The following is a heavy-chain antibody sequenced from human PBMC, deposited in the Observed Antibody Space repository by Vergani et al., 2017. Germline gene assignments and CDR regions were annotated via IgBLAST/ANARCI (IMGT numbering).Heavy chain of an antibody. V-gene: IGHV4-38-2*02. J-gene: IGHJ4*02. CDR3: ARLRFREKDFDY. CDR2: LFHSGST. CDR1: GYSISSGYY. Sequence: QVQLQESVPGLVTPSETLSLTFTVSGYSISSGYYWGWIRQPPGKGLEWIGNLFHSGSTYHNPSLESRVTISVDTSKNQFSLRLRSVTAADTAVYYCARLRFREKDFDYWGQGTLVTVSS.